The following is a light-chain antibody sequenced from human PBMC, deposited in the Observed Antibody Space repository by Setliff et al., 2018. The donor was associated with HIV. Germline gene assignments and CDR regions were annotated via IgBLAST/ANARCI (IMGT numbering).Light chain of an antibody. J-gene: IGLJ2*01. CDR1: SSDVGGYNH. CDR3: SSYTSTTTPV. Sequence: QSVLTQPASVSGSPGQSITISCTGTSSDVGGYNHVSWYQQHPGKAPKLMIYEVSNRPSGVSNRFSGSKSGNTASLTISGLQAEDEADYYCSSYTSTTTPVFGGGTKGTVL. CDR2: EVS. V-gene: IGLV2-14*01.